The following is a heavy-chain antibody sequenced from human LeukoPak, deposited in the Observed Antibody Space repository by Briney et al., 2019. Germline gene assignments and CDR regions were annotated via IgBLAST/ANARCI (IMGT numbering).Heavy chain of an antibody. CDR1: GFDFSFNA. D-gene: IGHD6-19*01. Sequence: PGGSLRLSCAASGFDFSFNAMHWVRQAPGKALEWLSGIGTRGDTYYLGSVKGRFTISRDDAKNSLYLQMTSLRAGDTAVYYCAKAAEQWLGHFDYWGQGTLVTVSS. J-gene: IGHJ4*02. CDR3: AKAAEQWLGHFDY. V-gene: IGHV3-13*01. CDR2: IGTRGDT.